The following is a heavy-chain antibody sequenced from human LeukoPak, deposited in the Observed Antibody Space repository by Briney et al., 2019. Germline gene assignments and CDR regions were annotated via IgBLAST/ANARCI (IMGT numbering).Heavy chain of an antibody. Sequence: SVKVSCKASGGTLSSYDINWVRQAPGQGLERIGRIIPMFGIVNYAQNFQGRVTITADKSTNTAYMELSSLRSEDTAFYYCARADSSGYSLDENFDYWGQGTLVTVSS. V-gene: IGHV1-69*04. CDR1: GGTLSSYD. CDR3: ARADSSGYSLDENFDY. D-gene: IGHD3-22*01. CDR2: IIPMFGIV. J-gene: IGHJ4*02.